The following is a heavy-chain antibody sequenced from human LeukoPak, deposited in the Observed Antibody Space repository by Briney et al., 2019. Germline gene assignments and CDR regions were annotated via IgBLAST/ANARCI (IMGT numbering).Heavy chain of an antibody. J-gene: IGHJ4*02. D-gene: IGHD1-26*01. V-gene: IGHV1-46*01. CDR3: ARDGNGSWYFDY. CDR2: INPSGGST. Sequence: ASVKVSCKASGYTFTSYYMHWVRQAPGQGLEWMGIINPSGGSTNYAQKFQGRVTMTRDTSTNTVYMELSSLRSEDTAVYYCARDGNGSWYFDYWGQGTLVTVSS. CDR1: GYTFTSYY.